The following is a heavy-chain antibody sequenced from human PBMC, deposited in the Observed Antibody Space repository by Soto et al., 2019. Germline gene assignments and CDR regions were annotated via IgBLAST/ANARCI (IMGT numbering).Heavy chain of an antibody. CDR2: IFYSGST. J-gene: IGHJ5*02. D-gene: IGHD6-13*01. CDR1: GGSISSGGYY. Sequence: SETLSLTCTVSGGSISSGGYYWSWIRQHPGKGLDWIGYIFYSGSTYYNPSLKSRVTISVDTPKKQFSLKLNSVTAADTAVYYCARQRIAAAGAGWFDPWGQGILVTVSS. CDR3: ARQRIAAAGAGWFDP. V-gene: IGHV4-39*01.